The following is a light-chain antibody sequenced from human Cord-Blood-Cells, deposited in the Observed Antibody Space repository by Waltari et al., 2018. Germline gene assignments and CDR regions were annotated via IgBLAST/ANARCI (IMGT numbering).Light chain of an antibody. CDR2: AAS. CDR3: RHLIIYPLT. Sequence: DIQLTQSQPFLSACVGDRVTITCPASQGISSYLAWYQQKPGKPPKLLIYAASTLQSGFPTSFSGTGSGTEFPLTISGLQPEDFATNYCRHLIIYPLTFGGGTKVEIK. V-gene: IGKV1-9*01. J-gene: IGKJ4*01. CDR1: QGISSY.